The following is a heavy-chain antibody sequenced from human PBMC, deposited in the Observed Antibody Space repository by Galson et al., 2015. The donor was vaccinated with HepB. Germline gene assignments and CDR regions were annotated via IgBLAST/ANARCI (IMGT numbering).Heavy chain of an antibody. Sequence: SLRLSCAASGFTFSRFWMSWVRQAPGKGLEWVANIKEDESEKYYVDSVKGRLTISRDNAKNSLYLQMNSLRVEDTAVYYCARIWVTPRYGMDVWGRGTTVTVSS. J-gene: IGHJ6*02. CDR2: IKEDESEK. CDR3: ARIWVTPRYGMDV. V-gene: IGHV3-7*01. CDR1: GFTFSRFW. D-gene: IGHD2-21*02.